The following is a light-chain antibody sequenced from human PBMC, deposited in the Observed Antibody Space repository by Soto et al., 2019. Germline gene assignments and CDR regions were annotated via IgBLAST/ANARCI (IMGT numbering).Light chain of an antibody. J-gene: IGKJ5*01. CDR1: QSVSSY. V-gene: IGKV3-11*01. CDR3: QQRSNWPPEIT. Sequence: EIMLTQSPATLSLSPGERATLSCRASQSVSSYLAWYQQKPGQAPRLLIYEASNRATGIPARFRGSGCGTDFTLTISSLEPEDFAVYYCQQRSNWPPEITFGQGTRLEIK. CDR2: EAS.